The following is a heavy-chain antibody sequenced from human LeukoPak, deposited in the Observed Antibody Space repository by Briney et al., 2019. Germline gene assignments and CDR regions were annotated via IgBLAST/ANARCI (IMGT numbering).Heavy chain of an antibody. CDR2: INHSGST. CDR3: ARGSL. J-gene: IGHJ4*02. CDR1: GGSFSGYY. Sequence: SETLSLTCAVYGGSFSGYYWSWTRQPPGKGLEWIGEINHSGSTNYNPSLKSRVTISVDTSKNQFSLKLSSVTAADAAVYYCARGSLWGQGTLVTVSS. V-gene: IGHV4-34*01.